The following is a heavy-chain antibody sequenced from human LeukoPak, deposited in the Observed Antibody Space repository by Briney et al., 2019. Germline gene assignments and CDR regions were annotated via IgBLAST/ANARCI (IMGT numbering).Heavy chain of an antibody. CDR3: ARGSSSGQTDFDY. D-gene: IGHD6-19*01. J-gene: IGHJ4*02. V-gene: IGHV3-21*01. CDR1: GFTFSSYS. CDR2: ISSSSSYI. Sequence: GGSLRLSCAASGFTFSSYSMNWVRQAPGKGLEWVSSISSSSSYIYYADSVKGRYTISRDNAKNSLYLQMNSLRAEDTAVYYCARGSSSGQTDFDYWGQGTLVTVSS.